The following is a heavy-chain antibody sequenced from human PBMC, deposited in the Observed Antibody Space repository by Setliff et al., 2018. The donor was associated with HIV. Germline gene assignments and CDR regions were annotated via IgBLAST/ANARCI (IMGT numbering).Heavy chain of an antibody. J-gene: IGHJ4*02. D-gene: IGHD3-10*01. CDR1: GFTFTSYG. CDR2: ISTYNGHT. CDR3: ATDRTQTGINMVRGRIVDPARYPLDY. Sequence: ASVKVSCKTSGFTFTSYGITWVRQAPGQGLEWMGWISTYNGHTNYAQKLQGRVNMTTDTSTGTAYMELSSLRSDDTAVYYCATDRTQTGINMVRGRIVDPARYPLDYWGQGTLVTVSS. V-gene: IGHV1-18*01.